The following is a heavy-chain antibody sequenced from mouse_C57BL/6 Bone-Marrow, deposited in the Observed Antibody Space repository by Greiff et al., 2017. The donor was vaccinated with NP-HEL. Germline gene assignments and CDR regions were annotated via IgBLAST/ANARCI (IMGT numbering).Heavy chain of an antibody. V-gene: IGHV1-81*01. CDR1: GYTFTSYG. Sequence: VQGVESGAELARPGASVKLSCKASGYTFTSYGISWVKQRTGQGLEWIGEIYPRSGNTYYNEKFKGKATLTADKSSSTAYMELRSLTSEDSAVYFCARWGITTVVEPFAYWGQGTLVTVSA. CDR2: IYPRSGNT. D-gene: IGHD1-1*01. CDR3: ARWGITTVVEPFAY. J-gene: IGHJ3*01.